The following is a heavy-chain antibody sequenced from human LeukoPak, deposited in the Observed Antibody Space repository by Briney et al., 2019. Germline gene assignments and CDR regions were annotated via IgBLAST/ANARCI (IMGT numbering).Heavy chain of an antibody. J-gene: IGHJ5*02. D-gene: IGHD6-13*01. Sequence: GGSLRLSCAASGFTVSSNYMSWVRQAPGKGLEWVSVIYSGGSTYYADSVKGRFTISRDNSKNTLYLQMNSLRAEDTAVYYCARNLGINRGFDPWGQGTLVTVSS. CDR1: GFTVSSNY. V-gene: IGHV3-53*01. CDR2: IYSGGST. CDR3: ARNLGINRGFDP.